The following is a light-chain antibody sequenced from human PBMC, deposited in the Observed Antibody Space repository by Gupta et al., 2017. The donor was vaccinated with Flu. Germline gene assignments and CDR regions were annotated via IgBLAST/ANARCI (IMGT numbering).Light chain of an antibody. V-gene: IGKV3-15*01. CDR3: QQYNNWPRT. J-gene: IGKJ1*01. CDR2: GAS. Sequence: EIXMTXXXATLSXXXGERATLSCRASQSVSSNLAWYQQKPGQAPRLLIYGASTRATGIPARFSGSGSGTEFTLTISSLQSEDFAVYYCQQYNNWPRTFGQGTKVEIK. CDR1: QSVSSN.